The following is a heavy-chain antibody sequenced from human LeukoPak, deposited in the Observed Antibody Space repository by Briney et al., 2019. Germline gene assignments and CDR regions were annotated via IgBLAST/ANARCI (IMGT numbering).Heavy chain of an antibody. J-gene: IGHJ4*02. CDR2: INQSGST. D-gene: IGHD4-17*01. CDR3: ARGPPPGDRFDY. V-gene: IGHV4-34*01. CDR1: GGSFSGNY. Sequence: PSETLSLTCGVYGGSFSGNYWSWIRQPPGKGLEWIGEINQSGSTNYNPSLKSRVTVSVDTSKNQLSLKLSSVTAADTAVYYCARGPPPGDRFDYWGQGTLVTVSS.